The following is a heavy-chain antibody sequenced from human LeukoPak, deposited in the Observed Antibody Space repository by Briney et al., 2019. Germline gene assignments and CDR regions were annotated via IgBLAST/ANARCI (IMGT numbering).Heavy chain of an antibody. CDR1: GYTFTSYG. Sequence: GASVKVSCKASGYTFTSYGISWVRQAPGQGLEWMGWINPNSGAANSAQKFLGRVTMTRDTSISTAYMELNRLSSDDTAVFYCARGTSYFYFYYMDVWGNGTTVTVSS. J-gene: IGHJ6*03. V-gene: IGHV1-2*02. CDR3: ARGTSYFYFYYMDV. CDR2: INPNSGAA.